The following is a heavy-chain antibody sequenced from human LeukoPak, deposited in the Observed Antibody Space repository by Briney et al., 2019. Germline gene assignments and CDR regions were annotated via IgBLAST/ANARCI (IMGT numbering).Heavy chain of an antibody. Sequence: SETLSLTCAVYGGSFSGYYWSWIRQPPGKGLEWIGEINHSGSTNYNPSLKSRVTISVDTSKNQFSLKLSSVTAADTAVYYCARHMLHYGSGSYYNSWGQGTLVTVSS. CDR1: GGSFSGYY. J-gene: IGHJ4*02. CDR3: ARHMLHYGSGSYYNS. CDR2: INHSGST. D-gene: IGHD3-10*01. V-gene: IGHV4-34*01.